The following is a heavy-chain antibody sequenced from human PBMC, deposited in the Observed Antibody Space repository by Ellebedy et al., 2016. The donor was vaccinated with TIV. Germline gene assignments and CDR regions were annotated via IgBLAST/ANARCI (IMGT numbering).Heavy chain of an antibody. CDR3: VRVRPSGTGDQNYYGMDV. CDR2: IYKSGST. D-gene: IGHD3-10*01. J-gene: IGHJ6*02. Sequence: MPSETLSLTCTVSGDSISGYYWSWIRQPPGKGLEWIGYIYKSGSTNYNSSLKSRVTTSVDTSKNQLSLKLSFVTAADTAMYYCVRVRPSGTGDQNYYGMDVWGQGTTVTVSS. V-gene: IGHV4-59*01. CDR1: GDSISGYY.